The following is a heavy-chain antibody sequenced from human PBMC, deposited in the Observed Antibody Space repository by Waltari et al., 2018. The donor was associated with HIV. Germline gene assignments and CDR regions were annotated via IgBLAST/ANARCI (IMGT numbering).Heavy chain of an antibody. CDR1: GFSFSRFY. CDR2: LTGSSSDV. V-gene: IGHV3-21*04. CDR3: ATSWRYCGSGRCFYPFEY. Sequence: PGESLRLSCVGPGFSFSRFYIHWVRQAAGQGLEWVGSLTGSSSDVFYASAVRSPFTISRDKSEKTLFLQMNGLGAEETATYFCATSWRYCGSGRCFYPFEYWGPGTLVTVSS. J-gene: IGHJ4*02. D-gene: IGHD2-2*01.